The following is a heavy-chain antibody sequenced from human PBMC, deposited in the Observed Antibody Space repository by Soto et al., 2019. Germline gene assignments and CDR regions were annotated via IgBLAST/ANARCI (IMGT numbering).Heavy chain of an antibody. Sequence: PSETLYLSSTVSGGSISSGGYYWSLIRQHPGKGLEWIGYIYYSASTYYNPSLKSRVTISVDTSKNQFSLKLSSVTAAATAVYYCARDPVGLYGMAVWAQGTTVPVSS. D-gene: IGHD3-16*01. J-gene: IGHJ6*02. CDR3: ARDPVGLYGMAV. CDR1: GGSISSGGYY. V-gene: IGHV4-31*03. CDR2: IYYSAST.